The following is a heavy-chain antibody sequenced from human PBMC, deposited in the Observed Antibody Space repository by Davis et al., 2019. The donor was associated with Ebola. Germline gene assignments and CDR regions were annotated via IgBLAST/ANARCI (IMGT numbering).Heavy chain of an antibody. J-gene: IGHJ5*02. CDR1: GYTFTRYG. Sequence: AASVKVSCKASGYTFTRYGISWVRQAPGQGLEWMGWISAYNGNTNYAQNIQGRVTMTTHTSTSTAYMEVRSLRYDDTAVYYCARAVTMVLPSGWFDPWGQGTLVTVSS. CDR2: ISAYNGNT. D-gene: IGHD3-10*01. CDR3: ARAVTMVLPSGWFDP. V-gene: IGHV1-18*01.